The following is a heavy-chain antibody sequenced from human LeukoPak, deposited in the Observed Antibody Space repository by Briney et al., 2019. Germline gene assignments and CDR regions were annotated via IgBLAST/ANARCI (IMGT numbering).Heavy chain of an antibody. V-gene: IGHV3-23*01. D-gene: IGHD3-3*01. Sequence: GGSLRLYCAASGVTLSTYAMSWARQAPGKGLEWVSGISSSGSGDNTYYADSVKGRFTISRDNAKNSLYLQMNSLRAEDTAVYYCARDYDLWSGLDYWGQGTLVTVSS. CDR2: ISSSGSGDNT. CDR3: ARDYDLWSGLDY. J-gene: IGHJ4*02. CDR1: GVTLSTYA.